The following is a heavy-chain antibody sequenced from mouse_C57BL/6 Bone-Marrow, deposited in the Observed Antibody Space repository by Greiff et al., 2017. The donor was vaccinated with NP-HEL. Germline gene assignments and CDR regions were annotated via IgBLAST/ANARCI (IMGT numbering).Heavy chain of an antibody. D-gene: IGHD1-1*01. Sequence: EVKVVESGPGLAKPSQSLSLTCSVSGYSIPSDYWNWIRQFPGHNLEYMGYISSCGSSSYYPSLNSRLSIIRDTSKNQYYLQLDSVTTEDTATYFCARYKGSSYVWYCGVWGTGTTVTVSS. V-gene: IGHV3-8*01. CDR1: GYSIPSDY. CDR3: ARYKGSSYVWYCGV. CDR2: ISSCGSS. J-gene: IGHJ1*03.